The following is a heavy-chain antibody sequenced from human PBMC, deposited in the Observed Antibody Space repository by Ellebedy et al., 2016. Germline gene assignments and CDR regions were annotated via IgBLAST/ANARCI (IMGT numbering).Heavy chain of an antibody. D-gene: IGHD3-9*01. CDR2: IDPADSYT. Sequence: GESLKISXKGSGYSFTNYWITWVRQMPGKGLEWMGRIDPADSYTSYSPSFQGHVTISVDKSINTAYLHWSSLKASDTAMYYCASFDYDTTDFDFWGQGTLVTVSS. CDR1: GYSFTNYW. J-gene: IGHJ4*02. V-gene: IGHV5-10-1*01. CDR3: ASFDYDTTDFDF.